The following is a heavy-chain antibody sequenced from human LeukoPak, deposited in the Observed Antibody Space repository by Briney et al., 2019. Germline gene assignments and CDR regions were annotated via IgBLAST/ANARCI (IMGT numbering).Heavy chain of an antibody. Sequence: SETLSLTCTVSGGSISSSSYYCGWIRQPPGKGLEWIGSIYYSGSTYYNPSLKSRVTISVDTSKNQFSLKLSSVTAADMAVSYCARLEAYWGQGTLVTVSS. CDR3: ARLEAY. V-gene: IGHV4-39*01. CDR1: GGSISSSSYY. CDR2: IYYSGST. D-gene: IGHD3-3*01. J-gene: IGHJ1*01.